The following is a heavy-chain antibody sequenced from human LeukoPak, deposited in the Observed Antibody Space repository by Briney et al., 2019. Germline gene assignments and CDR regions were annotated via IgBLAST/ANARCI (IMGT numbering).Heavy chain of an antibody. V-gene: IGHV4-30-4*01. CDR2: MYYSGST. J-gene: IGHJ5*02. D-gene: IGHD3-22*01. CDR3: ARPYYYDSRIDP. CDR1: GGSISSGDYY. Sequence: SETLSLTCTVSGGSISSGDYYWSWIRQPPGKGLEWSAYMYYSGSTYYNPSLKSRVTMSADTSKNQLSLRLSSVTAADTAVYYCARPYYYDSRIDPWGQGILVTVSS.